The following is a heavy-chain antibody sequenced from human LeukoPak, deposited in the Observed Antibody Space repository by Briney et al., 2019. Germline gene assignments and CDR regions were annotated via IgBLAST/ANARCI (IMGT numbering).Heavy chain of an antibody. Sequence: SETLTLTCTVSGGSISSYYWSWIRQPPGKGLEWIGYIYYSGTTNYNPSLKSRVTLSVDTSKNQFSLKLSSVTAADTAVYYCARHAVVEYQLSCCDPWGQGTLVTVSS. CDR2: IYYSGTT. CDR3: ARHAVVEYQLSCCDP. CDR1: GGSISSYY. V-gene: IGHV4-59*08. J-gene: IGHJ5*02. D-gene: IGHD2-2*01.